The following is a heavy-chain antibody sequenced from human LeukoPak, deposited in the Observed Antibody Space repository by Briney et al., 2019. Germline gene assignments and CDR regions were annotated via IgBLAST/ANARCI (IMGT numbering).Heavy chain of an antibody. CDR3: AKDPPNYYDSSGYCGGGY. D-gene: IGHD3-22*01. J-gene: IGHJ4*02. Sequence: PGGSLRLSCAASGFTFSSYGMHWVRQAPGKGLEWVAVISYDGSNKYYADSVKGRFTISRDNSKNTLYLQMNSLRAEDTAVYYCAKDPPNYYDSSGYCGGGYWGQGTLVTVSS. CDR1: GFTFSSYG. V-gene: IGHV3-30*18. CDR2: ISYDGSNK.